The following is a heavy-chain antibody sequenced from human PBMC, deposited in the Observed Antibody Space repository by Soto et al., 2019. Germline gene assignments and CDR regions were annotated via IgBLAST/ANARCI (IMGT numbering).Heavy chain of an antibody. CDR3: ARDIGFDYVN. CDR1: GFNVMSYW. J-gene: IGHJ4*02. D-gene: IGHD3-16*01. V-gene: IGHV3-7*01. CDR2: IKGDGSEI. Sequence: WGSLRLSCSVSGFNVMSYWMSWFRQAPGKGLEWVASIKGDGSEIYYLHSVRGRFSISRDSAGNALHLTMNYLSAEDTGLYFCARDIGFDYVNWGQGTLVTVSS.